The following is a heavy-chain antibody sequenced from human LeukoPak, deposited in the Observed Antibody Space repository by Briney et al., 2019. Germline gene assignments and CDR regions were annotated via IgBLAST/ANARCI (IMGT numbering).Heavy chain of an antibody. CDR1: GYSISSGYY. V-gene: IGHV4-61*01. CDR2: IYYSGST. J-gene: IGHJ4*02. CDR3: ARVRCISASSGGSCYSHSDY. Sequence: SETLSLTCTVSGYSISSGYYWSWIRQPPGKGLEWIGYIYYSGSTNYNPSLKSRVTISVDTSKNQFSLKLSSVTAADTAMYYCARVRCISASSGGSCYSHSDYWGQGTLVTVSS. D-gene: IGHD2-15*01.